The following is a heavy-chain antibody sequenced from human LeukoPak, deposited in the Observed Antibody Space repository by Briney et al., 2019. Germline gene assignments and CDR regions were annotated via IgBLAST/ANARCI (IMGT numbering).Heavy chain of an antibody. CDR2: IYYSGST. CDR3: ARMGDGYNVDH. Sequence: SETLSLTCTVSGGSISSYYWSWIRQPPGKGLEWIGYIYYSGSTNYNPSLKSRVTISVDTSKNQFSLKLSSVTAADTAVYYCARMGDGYNVDHWGQGTLVTVSS. J-gene: IGHJ4*02. V-gene: IGHV4-59*01. CDR1: GGSISSYY. D-gene: IGHD5-24*01.